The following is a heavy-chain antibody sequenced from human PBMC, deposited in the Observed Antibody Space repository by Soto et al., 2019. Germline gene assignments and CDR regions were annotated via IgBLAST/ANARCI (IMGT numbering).Heavy chain of an antibody. V-gene: IGHV4-39*01. CDR3: ARIPYAVYYFDY. CDR2: IYYSGST. D-gene: IGHD2-2*01. Sequence: SETLSLTCTVSGGSISSSSYYWGWIRQPPGKGLEWIGSIYYSGSTYYNPSLKSRVTISVDTSKNQFSLKLSSVTAADTAVYYCARIPYAVYYFDYWGQGTMVTVSS. CDR1: GGSISSSSYY. J-gene: IGHJ4*02.